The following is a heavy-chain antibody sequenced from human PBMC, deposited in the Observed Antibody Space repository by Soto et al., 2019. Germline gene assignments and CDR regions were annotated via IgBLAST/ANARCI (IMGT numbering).Heavy chain of an antibody. J-gene: IGHJ6*02. CDR1: GFTFRSYA. CDR2: ISYDGSNK. CDR3: ARGDREDIAVVVGVRPGEYGVDV. D-gene: IGHD2-15*01. V-gene: IGHV3-30-3*01. Sequence: QVQLVESGGGVVQPGRSPRLSCAASGFTFRSYAMHWVRQAPGKGLECVAVISYDGSNKFYRDYVKGRFTISRDNSKNTLYLQINSLRYEDTAVYYCARGDREDIAVVVGVRPGEYGVDVWGQGTTVTVSS.